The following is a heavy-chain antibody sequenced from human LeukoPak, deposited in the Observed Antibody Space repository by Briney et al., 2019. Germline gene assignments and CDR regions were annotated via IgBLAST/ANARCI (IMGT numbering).Heavy chain of an antibody. V-gene: IGHV3-48*04. CDR2: ISSSSRTI. CDR3: AREPQWELQLGYDY. Sequence: GGSLRLSCAASGFAFSRYSMNWVREAPGEGLEWVSYISSSSRTIYYADSVKGRFTISRDNAKNSLYLQMNGLRAEDTAVYYCAREPQWELQLGYDYWGQGTLVTVSS. D-gene: IGHD1-26*01. J-gene: IGHJ4*02. CDR1: GFAFSRYS.